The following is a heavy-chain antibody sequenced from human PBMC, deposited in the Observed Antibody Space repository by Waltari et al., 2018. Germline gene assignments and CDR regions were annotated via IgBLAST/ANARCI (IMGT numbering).Heavy chain of an antibody. D-gene: IGHD3-16*01. CDR1: GFSFRNHG. J-gene: IGHJ4*02. CDR2: ISYYGGTN. Sequence: QVLLGESGGGVVQPGRSLRLSCAASGFSFRNHGMHWVRQAPGKGLGWVAVISYYGGTNYYRDCVEGRFTVSRDNSKNTMYLEMNSLRVEDTAIYYCAKEFGGAGSSYMSYFDSWGQGTLVTVSS. CDR3: AKEFGGAGSSYMSYFDS. V-gene: IGHV3-30*18.